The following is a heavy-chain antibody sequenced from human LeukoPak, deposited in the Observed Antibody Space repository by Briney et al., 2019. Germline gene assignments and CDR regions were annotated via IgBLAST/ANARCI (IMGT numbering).Heavy chain of an antibody. CDR2: MNPNSGRT. J-gene: IGHJ4*02. Sequence: ASVKVSCKASGYTLTSYDINWMRQATGQGLEWMGWMNPNSGRTGYAQNFQGRITITRNTSISTAYLELSSLRSDDTAVYYCTRETSSRYFDYWGQGTLVTVSS. CDR1: GYTLTSYD. CDR3: TRETSSRYFDY. V-gene: IGHV1-8*01.